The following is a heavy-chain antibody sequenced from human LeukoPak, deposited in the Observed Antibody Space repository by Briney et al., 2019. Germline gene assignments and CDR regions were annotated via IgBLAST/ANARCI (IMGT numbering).Heavy chain of an antibody. Sequence: SETLSLTCTVSGGSISSSSYYWGWIRQPPGKGLEWIGSIYYSGSTYYNPSLKSRVTISVDTSKNQFSLKLSSVTAADTAVYYCARHFYPDIVVVPAAINWFDPWGQGTLVTVSS. CDR2: IYYSGST. D-gene: IGHD2-2*02. CDR1: GGSISSSSYY. CDR3: ARHFYPDIVVVPAAINWFDP. J-gene: IGHJ5*02. V-gene: IGHV4-39*01.